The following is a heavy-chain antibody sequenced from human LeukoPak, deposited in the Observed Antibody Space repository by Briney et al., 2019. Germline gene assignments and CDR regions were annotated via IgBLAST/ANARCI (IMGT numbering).Heavy chain of an antibody. V-gene: IGHV1-46*01. CDR1: GGTFSSYA. CDR3: AREAIFGVVREYYFDL. D-gene: IGHD3-3*01. J-gene: IGHJ4*02. Sequence: GASVKVSCKASGGTFSSYAISWVRQAPGQGLEWMGVINPSGGPATYAQKFQGRVTLTRDTSTTTVYMEVNSLRSDDTAVYYCAREAIFGVVREYYFDLWGQGTLVTVS. CDR2: INPSGGPA.